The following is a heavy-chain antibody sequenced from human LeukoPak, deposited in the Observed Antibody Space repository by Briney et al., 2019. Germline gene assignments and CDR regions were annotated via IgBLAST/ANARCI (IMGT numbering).Heavy chain of an antibody. D-gene: IGHD2-2*01. J-gene: IGHJ4*02. CDR1: GGSISSGGYY. CDR3: ARSIVVVPAAHFDY. Sequence: SETLSLTCTVSGGSISSGGYYWSWIRQHPGKGLEWIGYIYYSGSTYCNPSLKSRVTISVDTSKNQFSLKLSSVTAADTAVYYCARSIVVVPAAHFDYWGQGTLVTVSS. CDR2: IYYSGST. V-gene: IGHV4-31*03.